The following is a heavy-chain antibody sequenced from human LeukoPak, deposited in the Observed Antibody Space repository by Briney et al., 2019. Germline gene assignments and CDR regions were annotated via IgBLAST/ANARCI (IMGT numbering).Heavy chain of an antibody. V-gene: IGHV3-30*03. CDR2: ISYDGSDT. CDR1: GFTFSSYA. D-gene: IGHD5-12*01. J-gene: IGHJ4*02. Sequence: GGSLRLSCAASGFTFSSYAMHWVRQAPGKGLEWVAVISYDGSDTYYADSVRGRFIISRDNSKNTLYLQMNSLRAEDTAVYYCATDSGYDHHGLFDYWGQGTLVTVSS. CDR3: ATDSGYDHHGLFDY.